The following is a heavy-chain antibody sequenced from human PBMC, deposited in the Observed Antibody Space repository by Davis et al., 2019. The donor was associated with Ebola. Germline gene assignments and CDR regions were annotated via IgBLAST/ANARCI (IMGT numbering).Heavy chain of an antibody. Sequence: AASVKVSCKASGYTFTNYAMHWVRQAPGQRLEWMGWINAGNGNTKYSQKFQGRVTMTRDTSTSTAYMELRSLRSDDTAVYYCARVSYDFWSGYDYWGQGTLVTVSS. CDR3: ARVSYDFWSGYDY. D-gene: IGHD3-3*01. J-gene: IGHJ4*02. V-gene: IGHV1-3*01. CDR1: GYTFTNYA. CDR2: INAGNGNT.